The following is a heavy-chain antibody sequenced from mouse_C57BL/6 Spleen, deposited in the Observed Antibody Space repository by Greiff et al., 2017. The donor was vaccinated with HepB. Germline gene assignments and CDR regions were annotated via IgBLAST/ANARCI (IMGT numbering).Heavy chain of an antibody. J-gene: IGHJ4*01. CDR2: IYPGDGDT. D-gene: IGHD1-1*01. CDR3: ARYYGSSEYAMDY. Sequence: SGAELVKPGASVKISCKASGYAFSSYWMNWVKQRPGKGLEWIGQIYPGDGDTNYNGKFKGKATLTADKSSSTADMQLSSLTSEDSAVYFCARYYGSSEYAMDYWGQGTSVTVSS. V-gene: IGHV1-80*01. CDR1: GYAFSSYW.